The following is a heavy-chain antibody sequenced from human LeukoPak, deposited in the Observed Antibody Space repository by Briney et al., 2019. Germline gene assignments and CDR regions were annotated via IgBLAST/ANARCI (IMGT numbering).Heavy chain of an antibody. CDR1: GFTFSSYS. D-gene: IGHD3-22*01. CDR2: ISSSSSYI. V-gene: IGHV3-21*01. CDR3: ARDLVDYDSSGYYYTYYFDY. J-gene: IGHJ4*02. Sequence: GGSLRLSCAASGFTFSSYSMNWVRQAPGQGLEWVSSISSSSSYIYYADSVKGRFTISRDNAKNSLYLQMNSLRAEDTAVYYCARDLVDYDSSGYYYTYYFDYWGQGTLVTVSS.